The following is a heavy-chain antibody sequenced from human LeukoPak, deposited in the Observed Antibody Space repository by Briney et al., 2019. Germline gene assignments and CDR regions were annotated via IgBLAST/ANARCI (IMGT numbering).Heavy chain of an antibody. CDR2: IIPIFGTA. CDR3: ARDRGSSYRDYYYMDV. CDR1: GGTFSSYA. D-gene: IGHD2-2*01. Sequence: SVKVSCKASGGTFSSYAISWVRQAPGQGLEWMGGIIPIFGTANYAQKFQGRVTITADESTSTAYMELSSLRSEDTAGYYCARDRGSSYRDYYYMDVWGKGTTVTVSS. J-gene: IGHJ6*03. V-gene: IGHV1-69*01.